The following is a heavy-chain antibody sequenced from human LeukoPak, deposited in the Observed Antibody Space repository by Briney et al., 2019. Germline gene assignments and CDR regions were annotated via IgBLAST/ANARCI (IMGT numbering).Heavy chain of an antibody. J-gene: IGHJ4*02. CDR2: ISGSGGDT. V-gene: IGHV3-23*01. D-gene: IGHD2-8*02. CDR3: ARAVTVFLDY. CDR1: GFTFITYT. Sequence: GSLRLSCAASGFTFITYTMSWVRQAPGKGLEWVSGISGSGGDTNYADSVKGRFTISRDNSKNSLYLQMNSLRDEDTALYYCARAVTVFLDYWGQGTLVTVSS.